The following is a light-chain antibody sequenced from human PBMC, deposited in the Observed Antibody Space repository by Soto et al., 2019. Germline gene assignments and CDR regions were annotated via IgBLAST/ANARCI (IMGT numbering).Light chain of an antibody. J-gene: IGKJ1*01. V-gene: IGKV1-5*01. Sequence: DIQITQSPSTLSASVGDRGTITCRASQSISRWLAWYQQKPGKAPKLLIFDASSPQRGVPSKLSGSGSETEFTITIRDLQPDDFATYYCQQYSNYWTFGQGTKVDIK. CDR1: QSISRW. CDR2: DAS. CDR3: QQYSNYWT.